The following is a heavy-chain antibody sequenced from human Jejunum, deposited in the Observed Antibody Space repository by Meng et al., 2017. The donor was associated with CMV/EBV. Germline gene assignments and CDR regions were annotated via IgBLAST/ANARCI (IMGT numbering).Heavy chain of an antibody. CDR1: GFAFSTCS. V-gene: IGHV3-23*03. D-gene: IGHD3-10*02. Sequence: SGFAFSTCSINWVRPPPGKGLGWVAIIYGAGSSTTYYAASVKSRFTISRDNSKNVAYLQMNSLRADDTAVYYCAKDKTRDGLFNFDFWGQGTLVTVSS. J-gene: IGHJ4*02. CDR2: IYGAGSST. CDR3: AKDKTRDGLFNFDF.